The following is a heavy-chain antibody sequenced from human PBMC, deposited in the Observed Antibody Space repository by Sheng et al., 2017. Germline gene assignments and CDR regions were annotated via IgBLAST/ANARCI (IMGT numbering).Heavy chain of an antibody. CDR3: ARCPRLYYYYMDV. V-gene: IGHV1-69*13. Sequence: QVQLVQSGAEVKKPESSVKVSCRASGSIFSNYAISWVRQAPGQGLEWMGGIIPLFGTAKYAQNFQGRITITADESTSTTYMELSSLRSEDTAVYYCARCPRLYYYYMDVWGQGTAVTISS. CDR2: IIPLFGTA. J-gene: IGHJ6*03. CDR1: GSIFSNYA.